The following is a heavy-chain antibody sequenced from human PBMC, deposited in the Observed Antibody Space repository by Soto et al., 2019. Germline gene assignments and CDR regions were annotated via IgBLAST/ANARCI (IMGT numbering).Heavy chain of an antibody. V-gene: IGHV6-1*01. J-gene: IGHJ4*02. D-gene: IGHD1-1*01. Sequence: QVQLQQSGPGLVKPSQTLSLTCVISGDSVSSNSAAWNWIRQSPSRGLEWLGRTYYRSKWYNDYAVSVESRITINPDTSKNQCSLQLNSVTLEDTAVYFCARGGYNRPIPFDYWGQGTLVTVSP. CDR2: TYYRSKWYN. CDR3: ARGGYNRPIPFDY. CDR1: GDSVSSNSAA.